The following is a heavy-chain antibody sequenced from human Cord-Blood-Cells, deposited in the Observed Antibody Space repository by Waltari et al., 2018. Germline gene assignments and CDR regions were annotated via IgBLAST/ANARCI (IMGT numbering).Heavy chain of an antibody. CDR1: GGSISSHY. Sequence: QVQLQESGPGLVKPSETLSLTCTVSGGSISSHYWSWIRQPPGKGLEWVVYSYYSGSTNYNPSLKSRVTISVDTSKNQFSLKLSSVTAADTAVYYCARTNNWNYVDYWGQGTLVTVSS. V-gene: IGHV4-59*11. J-gene: IGHJ4*02. D-gene: IGHD1-20*01. CDR3: ARTNNWNYVDY. CDR2: SYYSGST.